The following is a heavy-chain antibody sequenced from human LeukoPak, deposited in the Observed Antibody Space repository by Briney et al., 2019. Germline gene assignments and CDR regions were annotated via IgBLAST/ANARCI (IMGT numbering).Heavy chain of an antibody. Sequence: GGSLRLSCAASGFTFSNYGMHWVRQAPGKGLEWVAFIRYDGSNKYYADAVKGRFTISRDNSKDTLYLQMSSLRDEDTAVYYCARVTGYVMEDYFDYWGQGTLVTVSS. CDR2: IRYDGSNK. CDR1: GFTFSNYG. J-gene: IGHJ4*02. CDR3: ARVTGYVMEDYFDY. D-gene: IGHD6-13*01. V-gene: IGHV3-30*02.